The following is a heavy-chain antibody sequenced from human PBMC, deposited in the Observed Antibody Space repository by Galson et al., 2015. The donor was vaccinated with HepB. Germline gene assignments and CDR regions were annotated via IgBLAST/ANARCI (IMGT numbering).Heavy chain of an antibody. D-gene: IGHD2-2*01. V-gene: IGHV4-59*01. J-gene: IGHJ6*02. CDR1: GGSMSSYH. CDR2: IHSSGSS. Sequence: ETLSLTCTVSGGSMSSYHWSWIRLPPGKGLEWIGFIHSSGSSNYNSSFKRRVTISLDTSKKEFSLKVTSVTAADTAVYYCARFSSSWRGFDYYYGADVWGQGTTVIVS. CDR3: ARFSSSWRGFDYYYGADV.